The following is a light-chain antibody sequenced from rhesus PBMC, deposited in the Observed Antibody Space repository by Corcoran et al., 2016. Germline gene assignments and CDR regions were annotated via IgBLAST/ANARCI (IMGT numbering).Light chain of an antibody. Sequence: DIQMTQSPSSLSASVGDRVSITCRASENVNNYLNWYHQKPGKAPKLLINKASTLQSGVPSRFSGSGSGTDYTSTISSLQPEDVATYYCQHSYGTPLTFGGGTKVEIK. CDR2: KAS. J-gene: IGKJ4*01. CDR3: QHSYGTPLT. CDR1: ENVNNY. V-gene: IGKV1-74*01.